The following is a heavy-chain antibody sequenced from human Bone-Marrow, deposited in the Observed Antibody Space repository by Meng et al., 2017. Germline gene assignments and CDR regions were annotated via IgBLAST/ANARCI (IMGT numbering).Heavy chain of an antibody. D-gene: IGHD1-26*01. J-gene: IGHJ1*01. Sequence: ASVKVSCKSSGYTFTSYYMHWVRQAPGQGLEWMGIINPSGGSTSYAQKFQGRVTMTRDTSTSTVYMELSRLRSEDTTVYYCARDRVIVGATNLEYFQNWGQGTLVTVSS. CDR3: ARDRVIVGATNLEYFQN. CDR1: GYTFTSYY. V-gene: IGHV1-46*01. CDR2: INPSGGST.